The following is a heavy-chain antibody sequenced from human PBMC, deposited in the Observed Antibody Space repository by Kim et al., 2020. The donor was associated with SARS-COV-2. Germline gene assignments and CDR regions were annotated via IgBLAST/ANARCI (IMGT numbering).Heavy chain of an antibody. CDR1: GYSFTSYC. V-gene: IGHV5-10-1*01. CDR3: ARNYDILTGYYFDY. Sequence: GESLKISCKGSGYSFTSYCISWVRQMPGKGLEWMARIDPRDSSSNYSPSFQGHVTISADKPINTVYLQWSSLKASDTAMYYCARNYDILTGYYFDYWGQGTLVTVSS. J-gene: IGHJ4*02. CDR2: IDPRDSSS. D-gene: IGHD3-9*01.